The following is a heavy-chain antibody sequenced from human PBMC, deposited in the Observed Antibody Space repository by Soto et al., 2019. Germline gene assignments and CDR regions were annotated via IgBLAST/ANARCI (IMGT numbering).Heavy chain of an antibody. CDR2: IIPIFGTA. Sequence: QVQLVQSGAEVKKPGSSVKVSCKASGGTFSSYAISWVRQAPGQGREWMGWIIPIFGTANYAQTFQGRVTSTADESTSTAYMELSSLRSEDTAVYYCARAQRVDTAMAYHIWGQGTMVTVSS. CDR3: ARAQRVDTAMAYHI. V-gene: IGHV1-69*01. J-gene: IGHJ3*02. CDR1: GGTFSSYA. D-gene: IGHD5-18*01.